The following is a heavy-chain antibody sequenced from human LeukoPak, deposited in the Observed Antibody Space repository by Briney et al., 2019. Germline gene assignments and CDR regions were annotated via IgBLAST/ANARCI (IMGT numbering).Heavy chain of an antibody. D-gene: IGHD3-16*02. CDR3: ARDLELYDYVWGSYRSEYYFDY. CDR1: GFTFSSYS. J-gene: IGHJ4*02. CDR2: ISSSSSYI. Sequence: PGGSLRLSCAASGFTFSSYSMNWVRQAPGKGLEWVSSISSSSSYIYYADSVKGRFTISRDDAKNSLYLQMNSLRAEDTAVYYCARDLELYDYVWGSYRSEYYFDYWGQGTLVTVSS. V-gene: IGHV3-21*01.